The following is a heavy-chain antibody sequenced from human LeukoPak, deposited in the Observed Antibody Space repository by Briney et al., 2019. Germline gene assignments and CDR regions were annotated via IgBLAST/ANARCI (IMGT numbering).Heavy chain of an antibody. J-gene: IGHJ4*02. CDR3: AHIVVVPAALVYYSDY. V-gene: IGHV2-5*01. CDR2: SYCNDYK. Sequence: ESGPTLVNPTQTLTLTCTFSGFSLSTSGGGVGWIRQPPGKALEWLPLSYCNDYKRHRPSLKSRLTITKDTSKNQVVLTMTNMDPVDTATYYCAHIVVVPAALVYYSDYWGQGTLVTVSS. CDR1: GFSLSTSGGG. D-gene: IGHD2-2*01.